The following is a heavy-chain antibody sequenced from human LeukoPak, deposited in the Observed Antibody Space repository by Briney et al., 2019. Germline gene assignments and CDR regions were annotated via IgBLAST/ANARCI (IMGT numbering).Heavy chain of an antibody. D-gene: IGHD3-9*01. J-gene: IGHJ4*02. V-gene: IGHV4-59*01. CDR1: GGSISSYY. CDR2: VYYSGST. CDR3: AGDGGYDILTGSGRGFDY. Sequence: SETLSLTCTVSGGSISSYYWSWIRQPPGKGLEWIGYVYYSGSTNYNPSLKSRVTISVDTSKNQFSLKLTSVTAADTAVYYCAGDGGYDILTGSGRGFDYWGQGTLVTVSS.